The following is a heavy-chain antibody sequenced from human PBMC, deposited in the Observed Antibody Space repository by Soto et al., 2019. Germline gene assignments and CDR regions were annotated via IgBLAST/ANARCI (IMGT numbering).Heavy chain of an antibody. CDR3: VRLIGNSWLDF. Sequence: SQALSLTCTLPADRGSGHLAVSHCIRQSPSGGLEWLGRTYYRSKWYNDYAVSVKSRITINPDTSKNQFSLQLNSVTPEDTAVYYCVRLIGNSWLDFWGQGTQVTVSS. J-gene: IGHJ5*01. V-gene: IGHV6-1*01. CDR2: TYYRSKWYN. D-gene: IGHD1-26*01. CDR1: ADRGSGHLAV.